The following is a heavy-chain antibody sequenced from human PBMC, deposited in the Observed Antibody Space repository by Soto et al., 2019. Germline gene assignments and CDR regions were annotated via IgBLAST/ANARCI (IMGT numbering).Heavy chain of an antibody. Sequence: QVQLVQSGAEVKKPGASVKVSCKASGYTFTSYGISWVRQAPGQGLEWMGWISAYNGNTNYAQKLQGRVTMTTDTSTSTAYMEVRSLRSDDTAVYYCARDGYCSSTSCRGYYYYYGMDVWGQGTTVTVSS. CDR2: ISAYNGNT. V-gene: IGHV1-18*01. CDR3: ARDGYCSSTSCRGYYYYYGMDV. CDR1: GYTFTSYG. J-gene: IGHJ6*02. D-gene: IGHD2-2*03.